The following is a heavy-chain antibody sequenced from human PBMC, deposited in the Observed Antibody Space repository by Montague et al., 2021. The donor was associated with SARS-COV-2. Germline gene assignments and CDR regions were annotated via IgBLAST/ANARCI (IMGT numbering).Heavy chain of an antibody. V-gene: IGHV4-59*11. CDR1: GGSMSDHY. J-gene: IGHJ5*02. Sequence: SETLSLTCTVSGGSMSDHYWAWIRQPPGKGLEWLAYIYYSGGTNSXASLKSRVSMSVDTSKNQFSLKLTSVTAADTAVYYCARAVSVRRAVNWFDPWGQGTLVTVSS. CDR3: ARAVSVRRAVNWFDP. CDR2: IYYSGGT. D-gene: IGHD3-10*01.